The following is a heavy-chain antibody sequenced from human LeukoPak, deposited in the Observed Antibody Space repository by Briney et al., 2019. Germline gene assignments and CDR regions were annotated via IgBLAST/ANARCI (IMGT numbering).Heavy chain of an antibody. V-gene: IGHV3-48*02. CDR3: ARDSVAVAQAPYYYYGMDV. D-gene: IGHD6-19*01. CDR1: GFTFNSYS. Sequence: GGSLRLSCAASGFTFNSYSMNWVRQATGKGLEWVSYISSSGNTIYYADSVKGRFTISRDNPKNSLYLQMYSLRDEDTAVYYCARDSVAVAQAPYYYYGMDVWGQGTTVTVSS. J-gene: IGHJ6*02. CDR2: ISSSGNTI.